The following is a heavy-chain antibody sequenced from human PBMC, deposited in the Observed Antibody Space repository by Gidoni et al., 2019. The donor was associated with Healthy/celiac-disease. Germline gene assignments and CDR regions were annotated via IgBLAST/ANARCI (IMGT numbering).Heavy chain of an antibody. Sequence: QVQLQESGPGLVKPSGTLSLTCAVSGGSISSSNWWSWVRQPPGKGLEWIGEIYHSGSTNYNPSLKSRVTISVDKSKNQFSLKLSSVTAADTAVYYCARDDRRSGLVPAAHKGVGGMDVWGQGTTVTVSS. CDR2: IYHSGST. V-gene: IGHV4-4*02. CDR3: ARDDRRSGLVPAAHKGVGGMDV. CDR1: GGSISSSNW. D-gene: IGHD2-2*01. J-gene: IGHJ6*02.